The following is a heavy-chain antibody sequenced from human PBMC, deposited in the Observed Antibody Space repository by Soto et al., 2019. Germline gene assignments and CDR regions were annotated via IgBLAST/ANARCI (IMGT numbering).Heavy chain of an antibody. J-gene: IGHJ6*02. CDR2: ISASGFNK. CDR3: AKQPLAYYDILTGYYRYYYGMDV. CDR1: GFTFNNFG. D-gene: IGHD3-9*01. Sequence: GSLRLSCVTSGFTFNNFGMKWVRQAPGKGLEWVSSISASGFNKYYADSVKGRFTISRDDSKNTLYLQMNSLRAEDMAVYYCAKQPLAYYDILTGYYRYYYGMDVWGQGTTVTVSS. V-gene: IGHV3-23*01.